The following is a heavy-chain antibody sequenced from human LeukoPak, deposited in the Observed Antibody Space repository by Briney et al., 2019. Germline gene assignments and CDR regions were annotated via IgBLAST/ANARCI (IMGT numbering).Heavy chain of an antibody. CDR2: ISYDGSNK. V-gene: IGHV3-30*18. CDR1: GFTFSSYG. J-gene: IGHJ4*02. Sequence: PGGSLRLSCAASGFTFSSYGMHWVRQAPGKGLEWVAVISYDGSNKYYADSVKGRFTISRDNSKNTLYLQMNSLRAEDTAVYYCAKDLEDGVCMDYWGQGTLVTVSS. D-gene: IGHD2-8*01. CDR3: AKDLEDGVCMDY.